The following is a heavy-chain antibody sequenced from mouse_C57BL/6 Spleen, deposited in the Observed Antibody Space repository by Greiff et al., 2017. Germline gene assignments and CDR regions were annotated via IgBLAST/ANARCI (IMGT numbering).Heavy chain of an antibody. J-gene: IGHJ2*01. CDR2: ISNGGGST. Sequence: EVKLMESGGGLVQPGGSLKLSCAASGFTFSDYYMYWVRQTPEKRLEWVAYISNGGGSTYYPDTVKGRFTISRDNAKNTLYLQMSRLKSEDTAMYYCARGITGPLDYWGQGTTLTVSS. V-gene: IGHV5-12*01. D-gene: IGHD4-1*01. CDR1: GFTFSDYY. CDR3: ARGITGPLDY.